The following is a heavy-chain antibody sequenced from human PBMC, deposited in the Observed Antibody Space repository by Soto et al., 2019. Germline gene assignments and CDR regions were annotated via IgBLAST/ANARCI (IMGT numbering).Heavy chain of an antibody. V-gene: IGHV1-69*01. J-gene: IGHJ5*02. Sequence: QVQLVRSGAEVKKPGSSVKVSCKASADTFNSYSLSWLRQAPGQRLEWMGGITPVFGTADYAQSFEDRLTITADDSTSTVYMELSSLRSDDTAVYYCARSLEGTTVTNWFDPWGQGALVTVSS. CDR3: ARSLEGTTVTNWFDP. CDR2: ITPVFGTA. CDR1: ADTFNSYS. D-gene: IGHD4-17*01.